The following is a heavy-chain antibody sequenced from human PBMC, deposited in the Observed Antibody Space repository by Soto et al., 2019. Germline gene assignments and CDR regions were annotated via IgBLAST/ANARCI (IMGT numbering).Heavy chain of an antibody. CDR2: IYCSGST. CDR1: GGSISSGGYY. D-gene: IGHD3-3*01. J-gene: IGHJ3*02. Sequence: QVQLQESGPGLVKPSQTLSLTCTVSGGSISSGGYYWSWIRQHPGKGLEWIGYIYCSGSTYYNPSLKSRVTISVETSKNQFSLKLSSVAAADTAVYYCARGMIFGVVTPGGPMRAFDIWGQGTMVTVSS. V-gene: IGHV4-31*03. CDR3: ARGMIFGVVTPGGPMRAFDI.